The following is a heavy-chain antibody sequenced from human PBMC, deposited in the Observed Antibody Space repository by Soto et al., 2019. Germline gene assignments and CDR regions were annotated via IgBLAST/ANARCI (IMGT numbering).Heavy chain of an antibody. CDR3: ANRLRLCFGESESLDY. J-gene: IGHJ4*02. CDR2: ISGSGGST. V-gene: IGHV3-23*01. Sequence: EVQLLESGGGLVQPGGSLRLSCAASGFTFSSYAMSWVRQAPGKGLEWVSAISGSGGSTYYADSVKGRFTISRDNSKKSLYLQMNSLRAEDTAVYYCANRLRLCFGESESLDYWGQGTLVTVSS. D-gene: IGHD3-10*01. CDR1: GFTFSSYA.